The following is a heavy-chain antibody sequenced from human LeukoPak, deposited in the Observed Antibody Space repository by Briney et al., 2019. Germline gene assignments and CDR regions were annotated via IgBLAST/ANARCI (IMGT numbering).Heavy chain of an antibody. Sequence: GGSLRLSCAASGFTFSSYGMHWVRQAPGKGLEWVAVIWYDGSNKYYADSVKGRFTISRDNSKNTLYLQMNSLRAEDTAVYYCARGSYYYGSGTRGGWFDPWGQGTLVTVSS. CDR1: GFTFSSYG. CDR2: IWYDGSNK. J-gene: IGHJ5*02. CDR3: ARGSYYYGSGTRGGWFDP. D-gene: IGHD3-10*01. V-gene: IGHV3-33*01.